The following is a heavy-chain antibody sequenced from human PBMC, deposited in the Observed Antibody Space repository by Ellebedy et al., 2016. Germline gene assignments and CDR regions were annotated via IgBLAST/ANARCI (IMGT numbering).Heavy chain of an antibody. CDR2: IYYRGST. CDR3: ARIRRLGWEPYDAFDI. J-gene: IGHJ3*02. Sequence: SETLSLTCTVSGGSISSYYWSWIRQPPGKGLEWIGYIYYRGSTDYNPFLKSRVTISVVTSRDQFSLKLTSVTAADTAVYYCARIRRLGWEPYDAFDIWGQGTMVTVSS. CDR1: GGSISSYY. V-gene: IGHV4-59*01. D-gene: IGHD1-26*01.